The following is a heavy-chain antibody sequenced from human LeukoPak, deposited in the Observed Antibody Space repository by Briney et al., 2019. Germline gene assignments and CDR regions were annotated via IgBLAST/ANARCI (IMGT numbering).Heavy chain of an antibody. CDR2: INTDGSRT. CDR1: GFTFRSYG. J-gene: IGHJ3*02. CDR3: AKGRVVPAAIPDAFDI. Sequence: GGSLRLSCAVSGFTFRSYGMHWVRQIPGKELVWVSHINTDGSRTLYADSVKGRFTISRDNSKNTLYLQMNSLRAEDTAVYYCAKGRVVPAAIPDAFDIWGQGTMVTVSS. V-gene: IGHV3-74*03. D-gene: IGHD2-2*02.